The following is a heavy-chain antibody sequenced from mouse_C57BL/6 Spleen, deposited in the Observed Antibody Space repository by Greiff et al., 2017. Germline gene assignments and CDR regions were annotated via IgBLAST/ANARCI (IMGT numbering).Heavy chain of an antibody. CDR1: GFSLTSYG. CDR2: IWSDGST. D-gene: IGHD1-1*02. J-gene: IGHJ4*01. Sequence: QVQLKESGPGLVAPSQSLSITCTVSGFSLTSYGVHWVRQPPGKGLEWLVVIWSDGSTTYNSALKSRLSISKDNSKSQVFLKMNSLQTDDTAMYYGARHPLYGQGVYYAMDYWGQGTSVTVSS. V-gene: IGHV2-6-1*01. CDR3: ARHPLYGQGVYYAMDY.